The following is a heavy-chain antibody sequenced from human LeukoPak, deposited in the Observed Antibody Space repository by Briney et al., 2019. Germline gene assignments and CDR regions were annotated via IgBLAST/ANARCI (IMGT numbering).Heavy chain of an antibody. Sequence: EASVKVSCKASGYIFTSYGISWVRQAPGQGLEWMGWISGYNGNTNYGQKLQGRVTMTIDTSTSTAYMELKSLRSDDTAVYYCARAPLRGTFGIWGQGTMVIVSS. CDR1: GYIFTSYG. V-gene: IGHV1-18*01. J-gene: IGHJ3*02. CDR2: ISGYNGNT. CDR3: ARAPLRGTFGI. D-gene: IGHD2-15*01.